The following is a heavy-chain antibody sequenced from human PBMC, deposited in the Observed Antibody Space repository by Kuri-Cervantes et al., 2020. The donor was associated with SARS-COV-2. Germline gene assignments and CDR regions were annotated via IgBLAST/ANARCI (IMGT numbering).Heavy chain of an antibody. D-gene: IGHD1-26*01. CDR3: ASSIASGAFDI. J-gene: IGHJ3*02. CDR1: GFPFDDYV. Sequence: SLKISCAASGFPFDDYVMHWVRQAPGKGLEWVSGISWNSGNIGYADSVKGRFTISRDNAKNSLYLQMNSLRAEDTAVYYCASSIASGAFDIWGQGTMVTVSS. V-gene: IGHV3-9*01. CDR2: ISWNSGNI.